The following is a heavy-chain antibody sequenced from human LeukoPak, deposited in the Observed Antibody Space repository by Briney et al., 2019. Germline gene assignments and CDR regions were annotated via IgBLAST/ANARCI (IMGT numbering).Heavy chain of an antibody. V-gene: IGHV4-38-2*01. CDR2: IYHSGRT. CDR3: ATEVGQWLVRT. Sequence: SETLSLTCAVSGYSISSGYYWGWIRQPPGKGLEWMGSIYHSGRTYYNPSLKSRVTISVDTSKNQFSLKLSSVTAADTAVYYCATEVGQWLVRTWGQGTLVTVSS. J-gene: IGHJ5*02. CDR1: GYSISSGYY. D-gene: IGHD6-19*01.